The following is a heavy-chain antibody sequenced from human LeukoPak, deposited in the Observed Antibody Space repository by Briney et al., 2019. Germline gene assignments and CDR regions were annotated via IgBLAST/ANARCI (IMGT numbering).Heavy chain of an antibody. J-gene: IGHJ4*02. V-gene: IGHV3-48*03. CDR3: ARDGSDREYFDS. D-gene: IGHD6-19*01. Sequence: PGGSLRLSCAASGFTFINYEMNWVRQAPGRGLEWVSFISGNASTIYYADSLKGRFTISRDNAKNSLYLQMNNLRAEDTAVYHCARDGSDREYFDSWGQGTLVTVSS. CDR1: GFTFINYE. CDR2: ISGNASTI.